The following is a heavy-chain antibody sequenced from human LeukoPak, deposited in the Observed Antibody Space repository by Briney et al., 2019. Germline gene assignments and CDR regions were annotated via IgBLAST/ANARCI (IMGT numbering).Heavy chain of an antibody. Sequence: SQTLSLTCTVSGGSISSGGYYWRWIRQHPGKGLEWIGYIYYSGSTYYNPSLKSRVTISVDTSKNQFSLKLSSVTAADTAVYYCARGDCGGDCYAFDYWGQGTLVTVSS. V-gene: IGHV4-30-4*08. CDR2: IYYSGST. J-gene: IGHJ4*02. D-gene: IGHD2-21*02. CDR3: ARGDCGGDCYAFDY. CDR1: GGSISSGGYY.